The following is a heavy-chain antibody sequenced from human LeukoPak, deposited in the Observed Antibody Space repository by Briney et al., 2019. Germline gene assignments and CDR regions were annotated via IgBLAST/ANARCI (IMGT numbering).Heavy chain of an antibody. V-gene: IGHV3-23*01. CDR2: ISGSGGST. CDR1: GFTFSSYA. Sequence: GGSLRLSCAASGFTFSSYAMSWVRQAPGKGLEWVSAISGSGGSTYYADSVKGRFTISRDNSKNTLYLQMNSLRAEDTAVYYCAKLDIVVVPAPGSSDVWGQGTTVTVSS. CDR3: AKLDIVVVPAPGSSDV. D-gene: IGHD2-2*01. J-gene: IGHJ6*02.